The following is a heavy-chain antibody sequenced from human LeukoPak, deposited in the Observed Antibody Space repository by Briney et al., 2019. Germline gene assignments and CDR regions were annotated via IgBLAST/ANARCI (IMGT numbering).Heavy chain of an antibody. CDR3: ARDWASGWDAPLD. J-gene: IGHJ4*02. D-gene: IGHD6-19*01. V-gene: IGHV3-20*01. CDR2: INWNGGST. Sequence: RPGGSLRLSCAASGFTFDDYGMSWVRQAPGKGLEWVSGINWNGGSTGYADSVKGRFIISRDNAKNSLYLQMNSLRADDTALYHCARDWASGWDAPLDWGQGTRVTVSS. CDR1: GFTFDDYG.